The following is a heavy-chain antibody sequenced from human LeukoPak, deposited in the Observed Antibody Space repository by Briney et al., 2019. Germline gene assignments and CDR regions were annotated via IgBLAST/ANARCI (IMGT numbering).Heavy chain of an antibody. CDR1: GDSISIYY. CDR3: ARYRFGELLPDDY. CDR2: IDHTGST. Sequence: SETLSLTCSVSGDSISIYYWTWIRQPPGKGLEWIGYIDHTGSTNYNPSLKSRVTISVDTSKNQFSLKLSSVTAADTAVYYCARYRFGELLPDDYWGQGTLVTVSS. V-gene: IGHV4-59*01. D-gene: IGHD3-10*01. J-gene: IGHJ4*02.